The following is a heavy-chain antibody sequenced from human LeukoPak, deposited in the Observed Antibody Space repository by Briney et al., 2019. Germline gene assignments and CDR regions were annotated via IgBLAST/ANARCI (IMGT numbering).Heavy chain of an antibody. CDR1: GGSFSGYY. J-gene: IGHJ6*02. D-gene: IGHD1-26*01. CDR3: ARGRGAVDV. Sequence: SETLSLTCAVYGGSFSGYYWSWIRQPPGKGLEWIGEINHSGGTNYNPSLKSRVTISVDTSKNQFSLKLSSVTAADTAVYYCARGRGAVDVWGQGTTVTVSS. CDR2: INHSGGT. V-gene: IGHV4-34*01.